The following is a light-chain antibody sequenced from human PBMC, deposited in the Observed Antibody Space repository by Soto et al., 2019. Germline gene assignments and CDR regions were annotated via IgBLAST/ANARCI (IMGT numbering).Light chain of an antibody. Sequence: GQRVTISCSGSSSNIGGNSVSWYQQLPGTAPKLLIYDDDKRPSGIPDRFSGSKSGTSATLGITGFQTGDEADYYCGSWDSSLSAYVFGTGTKVTVL. J-gene: IGLJ1*01. CDR3: GSWDSSLSAYV. CDR2: DDD. V-gene: IGLV1-51*01. CDR1: SSNIGGNS.